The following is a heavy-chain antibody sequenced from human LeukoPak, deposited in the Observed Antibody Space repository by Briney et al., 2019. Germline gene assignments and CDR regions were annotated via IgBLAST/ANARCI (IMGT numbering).Heavy chain of an antibody. J-gene: IGHJ5*02. V-gene: IGHV1-24*01. Sequence: ASVKVSCKVSVYTLTELSMHWVRQAPGKGLEWMGGFGPEDGETIYAQKFQGRVTMTEDTSTDTAYMELSSLRSEDTAVYYCATSLGVVGVNWFDPWGQGTLVTVSS. CDR3: ATSLGVVGVNWFDP. D-gene: IGHD3-16*01. CDR2: FGPEDGET. CDR1: VYTLTELS.